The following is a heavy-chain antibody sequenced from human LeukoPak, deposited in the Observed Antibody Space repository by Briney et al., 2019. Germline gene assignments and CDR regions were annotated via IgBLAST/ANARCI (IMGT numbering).Heavy chain of an antibody. Sequence: GASVKVSCTASGYTFTGYYMHWVRQAPGQGLEWMGWINPNSGGTNYAQKIQGWVTMTRDTSISTAYMELSRLRSDDTAVYYCVAADIAEYFQHWGQGTLVTVSS. D-gene: IGHD6-25*01. CDR2: INPNSGGT. J-gene: IGHJ1*01. CDR3: VAADIAEYFQH. CDR1: GYTFTGYY. V-gene: IGHV1-2*04.